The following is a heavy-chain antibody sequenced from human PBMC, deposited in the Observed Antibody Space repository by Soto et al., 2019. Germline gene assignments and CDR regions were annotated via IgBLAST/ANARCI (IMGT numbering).Heavy chain of an antibody. V-gene: IGHV4-4*07. CDR3: ARDGYSSGWWYFDL. D-gene: IGHD6-19*01. CDR2: IYTSGST. CDR1: GGSISSYY. Sequence: QVQLQESGPGLVKPSETLSLTCTVSGGSISSYYWSWIRQPAGKGLEWIGRIYTSGSTNYNPSLKSRVTMSVDTSKNQFSLKLSSVTAADKAVYYCARDGYSSGWWYFDLWCRGTLVTVSS. J-gene: IGHJ2*01.